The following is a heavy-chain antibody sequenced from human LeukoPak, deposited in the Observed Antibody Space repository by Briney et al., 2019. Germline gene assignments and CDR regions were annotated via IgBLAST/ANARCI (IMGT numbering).Heavy chain of an antibody. J-gene: IGHJ6*03. CDR2: INWNGGST. CDR1: GFTFSSYA. Sequence: GGSLRLSCAASGFTFSSYAMSWVRQAPGKGLEWVSGINWNGGSTGYADSVKGRFTISRDNAKNSPYLQMNSLRAEDTALYYCARVGYDFWSGYSNYYYYYYMDVWGKGTTVTVSS. V-gene: IGHV3-20*04. CDR3: ARVGYDFWSGYSNYYYYYYMDV. D-gene: IGHD3-3*01.